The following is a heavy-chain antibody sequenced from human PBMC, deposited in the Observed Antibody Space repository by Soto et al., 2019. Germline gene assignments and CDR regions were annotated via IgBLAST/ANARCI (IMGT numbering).Heavy chain of an antibody. D-gene: IGHD5-12*01. CDR2: IGGSGDST. V-gene: IGHV3-23*01. CDR1: GFTFSDYA. CDR3: VRDKVGVDVYYFDY. Sequence: GGSLRLSCAASGFTFSDYAMSWVRQAPGKGLEWVSGIGGSGDSTYYADSVTGRFTISRGRSKNILYLQMNSLRAEDTALYYCVRDKVGVDVYYFDYWGLGTLVTVSS. J-gene: IGHJ4*02.